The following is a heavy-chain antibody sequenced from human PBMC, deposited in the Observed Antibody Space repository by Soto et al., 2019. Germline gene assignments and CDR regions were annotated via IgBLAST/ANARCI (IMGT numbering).Heavy chain of an antibody. CDR1: GFTFSNFW. J-gene: IGHJ4*02. CDR2: ISGSGGNT. CDR3: AKSLVARPYDY. V-gene: IGHV3-23*01. Sequence: GGSLRLSCVASGFTFSNFWMHWVRQAPGKGLEWVSAISGSGGNTYYADSVKGRFTISRDNSKNTLYLQMNSLRAEDTAVYYCAKSLVARPYDYWGQGTLVTVSS. D-gene: IGHD6-6*01.